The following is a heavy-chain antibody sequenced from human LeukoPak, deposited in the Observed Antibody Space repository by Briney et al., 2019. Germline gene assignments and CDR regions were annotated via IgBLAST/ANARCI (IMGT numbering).Heavy chain of an antibody. CDR1: GFTFSSYG. J-gene: IGHJ6*03. CDR2: IWYDGSNK. CDR3: ARAQHSNPQDYYYYMDV. Sequence: PGGSLRLSCAASGFTFSSYGMHWVRQAPGKGLEWVAVIWYDGSNKYYADSVKGRFTISRDNSKNTLYLQMNSLRTEDTAVYYCARAQHSNPQDYYYYMDVWGKGTTVTVSS. D-gene: IGHD4-11*01. V-gene: IGHV3-33*01.